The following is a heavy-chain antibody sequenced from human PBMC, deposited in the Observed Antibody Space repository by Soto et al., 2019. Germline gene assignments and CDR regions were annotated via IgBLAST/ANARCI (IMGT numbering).Heavy chain of an antibody. CDR3: ARERERYYDITIAPRLDY. V-gene: IGHV4-34*01. J-gene: IGHJ4*02. D-gene: IGHD3-9*01. CDR1: GGSFSGYY. Sequence: SETLSLTCAVYGGSFSGYYWSWIRQPPGKGLEWIGEINHSGSTNYNPSLKSRVTISVDTSKNQFSLKLSSVTAADTAVYYCARERERYYDITIAPRLDYWGQGTLVTVSS. CDR2: INHSGST.